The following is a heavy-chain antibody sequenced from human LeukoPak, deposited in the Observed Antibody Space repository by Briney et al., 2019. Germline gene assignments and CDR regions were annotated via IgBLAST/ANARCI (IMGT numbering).Heavy chain of an antibody. D-gene: IGHD6-19*01. Sequence: PGGSLRLSCAASGFTFSSYSMNWVRQAPGKGLEWVSSISSSSSCIHYADSVKGRFTISRDNAKNSLYLQMNSLRAEDTAVYYCARDTSGLIDYWGQGTLVTVSS. V-gene: IGHV3-21*01. CDR1: GFTFSSYS. J-gene: IGHJ4*02. CDR3: ARDTSGLIDY. CDR2: ISSSSSCI.